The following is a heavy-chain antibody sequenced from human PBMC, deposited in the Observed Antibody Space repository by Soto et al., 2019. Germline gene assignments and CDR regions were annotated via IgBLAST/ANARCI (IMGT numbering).Heavy chain of an antibody. J-gene: IGHJ4*02. D-gene: IGHD6-13*01. CDR3: GRGYRQSGYSGSWVFDY. CDR2: IFYSGST. Sequence: QVQLQESGPGLVKPSQTLSLICTVSGGSINSGGYYWNWIRQHPGKGLEWIGYIFYSGSTYYNPFLRSRVTISADTSENQFSLNLSSVTAADRAVYFCGRGYRQSGYSGSWVFDYWGQGTLVNVSS. CDR1: GGSINSGGYY. V-gene: IGHV4-31*03.